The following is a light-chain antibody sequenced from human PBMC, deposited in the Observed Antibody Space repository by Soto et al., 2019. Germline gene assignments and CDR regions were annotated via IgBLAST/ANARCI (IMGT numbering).Light chain of an antibody. CDR3: QSYDSRMSVI. Sequence: QSVLTQPPSVSGAPGQRVTISCTGSSSNIGAGYDVHWYQHLPGAAPKLLIFESTNRPSGVPDRFSGSKSGTSVSLDISGLQAGDEADYYCQSYDSRMSVIFGGGTKLTVL. J-gene: IGLJ2*01. CDR2: EST. V-gene: IGLV1-40*01. CDR1: SSNIGAGYD.